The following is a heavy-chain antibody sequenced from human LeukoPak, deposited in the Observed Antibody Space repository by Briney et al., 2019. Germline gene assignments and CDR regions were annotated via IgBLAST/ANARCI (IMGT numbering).Heavy chain of an antibody. D-gene: IGHD3-3*01. J-gene: IGHJ5*02. CDR1: GGSISSYY. CDR3: ARDNSDDFWSGYYNREAWFDP. Sequence: SETLSLTCTVSGGSISSYYWSWIRQPPGKGLEWIGYIYYGGSTNYNPSLKSRVTISVDTSKNQFSLKQSSVTAADTAVYYCARDNSDDFWSGYYNREAWFDPWGQGTLVTVSS. V-gene: IGHV4-59*01. CDR2: IYYGGST.